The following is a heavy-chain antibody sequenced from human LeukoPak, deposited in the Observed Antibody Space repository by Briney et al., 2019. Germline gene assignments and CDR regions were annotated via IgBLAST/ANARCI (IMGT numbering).Heavy chain of an antibody. CDR2: IYYSGST. Sequence: SETLSLTCTVSGGSTSSYFWSWIRQPPGKGLEWIGHIYYSGSTNYNPSLKSRVTISIDTSKNQFSLKLSSVTAADTAVYYCASAAPFSGCSSTSCSARRRFDPWGQGTLVTVSS. CDR1: GGSTSSYF. CDR3: ASAAPFSGCSSTSCSARRRFDP. J-gene: IGHJ5*02. D-gene: IGHD2-2*01. V-gene: IGHV4-59*01.